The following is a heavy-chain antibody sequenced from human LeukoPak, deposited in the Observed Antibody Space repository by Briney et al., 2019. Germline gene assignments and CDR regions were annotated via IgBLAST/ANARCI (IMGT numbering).Heavy chain of an antibody. D-gene: IGHD3-16*01. CDR3: ARDGPQINYDYVWGSYDY. V-gene: IGHV3-21*01. Sequence: GGSLRLSCAASGFTFSSYSMNWVRHAPGKGLEWVSSISSSSSYIYYADSVKGRFTISRDNAKNSLYLQMNSLRAEDTAVYYCARDGPQINYDYVWGSYDYWGQGALVTVSS. CDR1: GFTFSSYS. J-gene: IGHJ4*02. CDR2: ISSSSSYI.